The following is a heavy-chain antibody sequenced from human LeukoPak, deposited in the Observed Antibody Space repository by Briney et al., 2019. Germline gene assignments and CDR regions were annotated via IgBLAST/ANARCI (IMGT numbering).Heavy chain of an antibody. CDR1: GFSLSNSA. CDR2: LVVGSGKS. V-gene: IGHV1-58*01. CDR3: ARDPYHDVLTGYLILAAFDI. D-gene: IGHD3-9*01. Sequence: SVKVSCKASGFSLSNSAVQWVRQARGQRLEWIGWLVVGSGKSNYAQKFQDRLTITRDTSTSTVYMELRSLRSEDTAVYYCARDPYHDVLTGYLILAAFDIWGQGTMVTVSS. J-gene: IGHJ3*02.